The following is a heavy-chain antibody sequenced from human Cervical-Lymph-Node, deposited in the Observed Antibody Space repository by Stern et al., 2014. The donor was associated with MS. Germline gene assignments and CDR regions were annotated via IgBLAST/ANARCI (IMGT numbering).Heavy chain of an antibody. Sequence: QVQLQESGPGLVKPSETLSLTCTVSGGSISSSSYYWGWIRQPPGKGLAWIGSIYYSGSTYYNPSLKSRVPLSVDTPKNRFPLKLSSVTAADTAVYYCASIAAQGACWGQGTLVTVSS. CDR1: GGSISSSSYY. V-gene: IGHV4-39*01. CDR3: ASIAAQGAC. J-gene: IGHJ4*02. CDR2: IYYSGST. D-gene: IGHD6-6*01.